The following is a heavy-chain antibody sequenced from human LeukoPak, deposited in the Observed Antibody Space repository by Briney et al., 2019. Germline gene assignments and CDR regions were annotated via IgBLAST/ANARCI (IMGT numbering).Heavy chain of an antibody. CDR1: GYSISSGYY. V-gene: IGHV4-38-2*02. Sequence: SETLSLTCTVSGYSISSGYYWDWIRQPPGKGLEWIGSIYHSGSTYYNTSLKSRVTISVDTSKNQFSLKLSSVTAADTAVYYCARGVVTSYYYYMDVWGKGTTVTVSS. D-gene: IGHD3-3*01. J-gene: IGHJ6*03. CDR2: IYHSGST. CDR3: ARGVVTSYYYYMDV.